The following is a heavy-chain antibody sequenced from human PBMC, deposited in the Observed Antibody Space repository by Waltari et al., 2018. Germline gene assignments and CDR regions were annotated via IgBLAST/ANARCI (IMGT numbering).Heavy chain of an antibody. J-gene: IGHJ5*02. CDR3: ARDRGRGLYLDP. CDR1: GDSMSSTDL. Sequence: QLQLQQSGPGLVKPSESLSLTCAVFGDSMSSTDLWSWVRQSPGKGLEWIGQVHRSGRTNYNPTFASRVIVSVDTSNNQFALKGPFPTAADTAIYYCARDRGRGLYLDPWGQGTLVTVSP. D-gene: IGHD2-15*01. V-gene: IGHV4-4*02. CDR2: VHRSGRT.